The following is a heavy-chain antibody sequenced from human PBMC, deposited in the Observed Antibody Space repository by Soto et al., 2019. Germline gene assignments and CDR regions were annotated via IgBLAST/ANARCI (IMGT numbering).Heavy chain of an antibody. CDR2: IRGRADNYAT. CDR1: GFIFSGTT. V-gene: IGHV3-73*02. J-gene: IGHJ4*02. D-gene: IGHD6-13*01. CDR3: TRAPDGNNADY. Sequence: EVQLVESGGDLVQPGGSLKLSCAASGFIFSGTTIHWVRQASGEGLEWVGRIRGRADNYATGYAASGKGRFTISRDDSKKPAYMQMTSLKTEDTAVYFCTRAPDGNNADYWGQGTLVTVSS.